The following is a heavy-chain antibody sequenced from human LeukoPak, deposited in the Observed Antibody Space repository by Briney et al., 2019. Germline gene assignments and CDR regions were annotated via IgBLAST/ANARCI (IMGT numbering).Heavy chain of an antibody. V-gene: IGHV3-21*01. CDR2: ISSSSYI. Sequence: PGGSLRLSCAASGFTFSSYSMNWVRQAPGKGLEWVSSISSSSYIYYADSVKGRFTISRDNAKNSLYLRMNSLRAEDTAVYYCAGSLWFGDSGWFDPWGQGTLVTVSS. CDR1: GFTFSSYS. D-gene: IGHD3-10*01. J-gene: IGHJ5*02. CDR3: AGSLWFGDSGWFDP.